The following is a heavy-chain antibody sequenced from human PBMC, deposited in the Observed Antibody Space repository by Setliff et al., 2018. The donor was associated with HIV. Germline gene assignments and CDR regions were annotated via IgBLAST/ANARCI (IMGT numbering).Heavy chain of an antibody. J-gene: IGHJ4*02. D-gene: IGHD2-21*02. CDR1: GEFVSSGGNY. Sequence: SETLSLTCTVFGEFVSSGGNYWGWVRQLPGKALEWIGYIYYSGETYYGPSLKSRVTISLDTSQSQFSLSLTSATAADTAVYYCATLDHSGGNFLAYWGQGSLVTVSS. V-gene: IGHV4-31*03. CDR2: IYYSGET. CDR3: ATLDHSGGNFLAY.